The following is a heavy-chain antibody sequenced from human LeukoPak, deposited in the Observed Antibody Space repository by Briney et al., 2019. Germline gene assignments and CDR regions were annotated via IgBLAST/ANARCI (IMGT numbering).Heavy chain of an antibody. V-gene: IGHV3-15*01. Sequence: GGSLRLSCAASRFTFSNAWMSWVRQAPGKGLEWVGRIKSKTDGGTTDYAAPVKGRFTISRGDSKNTLYLQMNSLKTEDTAVYYCTTDRGVGFSWFDPWGQGTLVTVSS. J-gene: IGHJ5*02. CDR2: IKSKTDGGTT. CDR3: TTDRGVGFSWFDP. D-gene: IGHD3-10*01. CDR1: RFTFSNAW.